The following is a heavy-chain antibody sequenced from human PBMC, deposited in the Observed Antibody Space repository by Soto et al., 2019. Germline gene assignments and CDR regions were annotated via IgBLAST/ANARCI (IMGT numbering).Heavy chain of an antibody. V-gene: IGHV4-4*02. J-gene: IGHJ6*02. CDR3: ARYDYANYYYGMDV. CDR2: IYHSGST. Sequence: QVQLQESGPGLVTPSGTLSLTCAVSGGSISSNNWWSWVRQPPGKGLEWIGEIYHSGSTNYNPSLKSRVTISVDKSKNQFSLKLNSVTAADTAVYYCARYDYANYYYGMDVWGQGTTVTVSS. D-gene: IGHD4-17*01. CDR1: GGSISSNNW.